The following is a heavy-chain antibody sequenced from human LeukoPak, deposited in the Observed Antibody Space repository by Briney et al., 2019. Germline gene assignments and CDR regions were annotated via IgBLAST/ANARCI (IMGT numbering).Heavy chain of an antibody. Sequence: SETLSLTCTVSGGSISSYYWSWIRQPPGKGLEWIGYIYYSGSTNYNPSLKSRVTISVDTSKNQFPLKLSSVTAADTAVYYCARRMDYYYYMDVWGKGTTVTVSS. J-gene: IGHJ6*03. CDR3: ARRMDYYYYMDV. V-gene: IGHV4-59*08. CDR2: IYYSGST. CDR1: GGSISSYY.